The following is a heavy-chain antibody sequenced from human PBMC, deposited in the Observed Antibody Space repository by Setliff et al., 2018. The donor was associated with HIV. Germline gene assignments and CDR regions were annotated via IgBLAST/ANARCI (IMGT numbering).Heavy chain of an antibody. D-gene: IGHD3-16*01. V-gene: IGHV4-59*01. CDR1: GGSISSYY. J-gene: IGHJ4*02. CDR2: IYYSGST. Sequence: SLTCTVSGGSISSYYWSWIRQPPGKGLEWIGYIYYSGSTNYNPSLKSRVTISVDTSKNQFSLKLSSVTAADTAVYYCARDLVGKNYVDYWGQGTLVTVSS. CDR3: ARDLVGKNYVDY.